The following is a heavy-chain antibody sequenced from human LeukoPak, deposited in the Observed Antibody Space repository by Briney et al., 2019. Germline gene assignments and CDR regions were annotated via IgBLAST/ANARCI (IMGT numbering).Heavy chain of an antibody. Sequence: GGSLRLSCAASGFTFSSYSMNWVRQAPGKGLEWVSSISSSSSYMYYADSVKGRFTISRDNAKNSLYLQMNSLRAEDTAVYYCARDLAAGTDYWGQGTLVTVSS. V-gene: IGHV3-21*01. CDR1: GFTFSSYS. CDR2: ISSSSSYM. CDR3: ARDLAAGTDY. J-gene: IGHJ4*02. D-gene: IGHD6-13*01.